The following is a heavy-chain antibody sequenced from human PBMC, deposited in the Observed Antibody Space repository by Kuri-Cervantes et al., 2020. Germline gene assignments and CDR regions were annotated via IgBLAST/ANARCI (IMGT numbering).Heavy chain of an antibody. D-gene: IGHD2-2*03. Sequence: ASVQVSCRASAYIFTSCETNWVRQATGQGLEWMGWKNHNSGNTGYAQKFQGRVTMTRNTSISTAYMELSSLRSEDTAVYYCARGGSGLMDGRAFDIWGQGTMVTVSS. V-gene: IGHV1-8*01. CDR3: ARGGSGLMDGRAFDI. CDR1: AYIFTSCE. CDR2: KNHNSGNT. J-gene: IGHJ3*02.